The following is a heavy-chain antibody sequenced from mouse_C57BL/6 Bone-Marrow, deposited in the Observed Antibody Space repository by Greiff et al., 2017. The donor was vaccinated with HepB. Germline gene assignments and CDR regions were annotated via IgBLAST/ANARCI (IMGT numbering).Heavy chain of an antibody. V-gene: IGHV14-4*01. D-gene: IGHD1-1*01. CDR2: IDPENGDT. CDR3: TKDYYGSSYWYFDV. J-gene: IGHJ1*03. Sequence: EVKLMESGAELVRPGASVKLSCTASGFNIKDDYMHWVKQRPEQGLEWIGWIDPENGDTEYASKFQGKATITADTSSNTAYLQLSSLTSEDTAVYYCTKDYYGSSYWYFDVWGTGTTVTVSS. CDR1: GFNIKDDY.